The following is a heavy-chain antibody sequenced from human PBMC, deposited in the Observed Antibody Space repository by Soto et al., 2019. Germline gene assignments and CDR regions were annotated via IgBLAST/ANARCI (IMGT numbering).Heavy chain of an antibody. D-gene: IGHD2-21*02. J-gene: IGHJ4*02. CDR1: GGSVSSGSYY. CDR2: IYYSGST. V-gene: IGHV4-61*01. CDR3: ARIVLLTAKYYFDY. Sequence: SETLSLTCTVSGGSVSSGSYYWSWIRQPPGKGLECIGYIYYSGSTNYNPSLKSRVTISVDTSKNQFSLKLSSVTAADTAVYYCARIVLLTAKYYFDYWGQGTLVTVS.